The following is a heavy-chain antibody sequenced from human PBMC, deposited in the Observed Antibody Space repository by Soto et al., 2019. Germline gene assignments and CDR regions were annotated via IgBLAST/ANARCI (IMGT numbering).Heavy chain of an antibody. J-gene: IGHJ6*02. D-gene: IGHD3-10*01. CDR2: IYHSGST. CDR3: ARGFPLLWFGELLQGMDV. CDR1: GGSISSSSW. Sequence: SETLSLTCAVSGGSISSSSWWSWVRQPPGKGLEWIGEIYHSGSTNYNPSLKSRVTISVDKSKNQFSLKLSSVTAADTAVYYCARGFPLLWFGELLQGMDVWGLGTTVTVSS. V-gene: IGHV4-4*02.